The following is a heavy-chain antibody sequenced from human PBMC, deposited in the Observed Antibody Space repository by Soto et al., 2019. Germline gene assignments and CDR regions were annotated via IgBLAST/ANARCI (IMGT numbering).Heavy chain of an antibody. CDR2: IYYSGST. D-gene: IGHD3-9*01. J-gene: IGHJ4*02. CDR1: GGSISSGYYY. V-gene: IGHV4-30-4*01. CDR3: ASVSYFNAFDY. Sequence: SETLSLTCTVSGGSISSGYYYLSWIRQPPGKGLEWIGYIYYSGSTYYNPSLKSRVTISVDTSKNQFSLKLSSVTAADTAVYYCASVSYFNAFDYWGQGTLVTVSS.